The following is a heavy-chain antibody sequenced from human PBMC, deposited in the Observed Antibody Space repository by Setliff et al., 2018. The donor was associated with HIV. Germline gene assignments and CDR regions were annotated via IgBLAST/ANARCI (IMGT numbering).Heavy chain of an antibody. CDR3: TTWQGYSGSSRAFDY. V-gene: IGHV3-74*01. CDR2: INSDGTST. Sequence: LSCAASGFTFSTYWMHWVRQAPGKGLVWVSRINSDGTSTTYADSVKGRFTISRDNAKNTLYLQMNSLRAEDTAVYYCTTWQGYSGSSRAFDYWGQGRLVTVSS. D-gene: IGHD1-26*01. J-gene: IGHJ4*02. CDR1: GFTFSTYW.